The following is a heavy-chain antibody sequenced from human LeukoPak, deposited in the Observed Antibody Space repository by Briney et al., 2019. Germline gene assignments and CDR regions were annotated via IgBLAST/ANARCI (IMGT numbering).Heavy chain of an antibody. J-gene: IGHJ5*02. D-gene: IGHD5-12*01. CDR3: ARVPVGTTGYPEGSFDP. CDR1: GGSFSGYY. V-gene: IGHV4-34*01. CDR2: INHSVST. Sequence: SETLSLTCAVYGGSFSGYYWSWIRQPPGNGLEWIGEINHSVSTNYNPSLKSRVTISVDTSKNQFSLKLSSVTAADTAVYYCARVPVGTTGYPEGSFDPWGQGTLVTVSS.